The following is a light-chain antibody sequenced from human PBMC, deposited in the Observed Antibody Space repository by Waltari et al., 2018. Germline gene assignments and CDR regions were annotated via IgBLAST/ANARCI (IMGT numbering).Light chain of an antibody. V-gene: IGLV2-23*01. J-gene: IGLJ3*02. CDR3: CAYAGKV. CDR2: DDP. CDR1: SNAVGSSNF. Sequence: QSALTQPASVSGSPGQSATISCTGTSNAVGSSNFFSWYQQHPGKAPKLIIHDDPERPSGVSDRFSGSKSANGASLTISGLQAEDEAHYYCCAYAGKVFGGGTRLTVL.